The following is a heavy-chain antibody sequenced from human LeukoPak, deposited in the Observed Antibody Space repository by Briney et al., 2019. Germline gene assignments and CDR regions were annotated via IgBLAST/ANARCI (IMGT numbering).Heavy chain of an antibody. V-gene: IGHV1-2*02. CDR2: INPNSGGT. J-gene: IGHJ3*02. Sequence: GASVNVSCKPFGYTFTAYYMHWGRQAPGQGVEGMGWINPNSGGTNYAQKLQGRVTMTRDTYISTAYMELGRMRSEDTAMYFCARDCYERSAFGAFDIWGQGTMVTVSS. CDR3: ARDCYERSAFGAFDI. D-gene: IGHD3-22*01. CDR1: GYTFTAYY.